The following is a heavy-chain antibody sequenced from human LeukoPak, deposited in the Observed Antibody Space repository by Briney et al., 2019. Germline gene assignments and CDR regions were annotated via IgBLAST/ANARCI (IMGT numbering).Heavy chain of an antibody. CDR1: GGSISSGSYY. J-gene: IGHJ5*02. CDR2: IYTSGST. V-gene: IGHV4-61*02. Sequence: SETLSLTCTVSGGSISSGSYYWSWIRQPAGKGLEWIGRIYTSGSTNYNPSLQSRATISVDTSKNQFSLKLSSLTAADTAVYYCARGYYYGSGSTYNWFDPWGQGTLVTVSS. D-gene: IGHD3-10*01. CDR3: ARGYYYGSGSTYNWFDP.